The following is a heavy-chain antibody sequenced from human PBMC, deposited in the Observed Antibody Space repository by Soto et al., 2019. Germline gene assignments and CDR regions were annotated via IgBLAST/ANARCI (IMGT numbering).Heavy chain of an antibody. J-gene: IGHJ4*02. CDR2: ISYEVRDT. CDR1: GFTFNKYG. V-gene: IGHV3-30*03. D-gene: IGHD3-10*01. Sequence: QVQLVESGGGVVQPGKSLRLSCVGSGFTFNKYGIHWVRQAPCQGLEWVAVISYEVRDTSSGDSVKGRFTISRDNSKNTVYLQMNGLREEDTAVYFCARDLGASASVSYPDFWGQGTLVTVSS. CDR3: ARDLGASASVSYPDF.